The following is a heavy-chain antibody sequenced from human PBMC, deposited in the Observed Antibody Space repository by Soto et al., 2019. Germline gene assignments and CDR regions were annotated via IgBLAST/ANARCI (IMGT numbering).Heavy chain of an antibody. Sequence: GGSLRLSCAASGFTFSSYSMNWVRQAPGKGLEWVSSISSSSSYIYYADSVKGRFTISRDNAKNSLFLQMNSLRAEDTAVYYCARGYSGYDYYAFDIWGQGTMVTVSS. J-gene: IGHJ3*02. CDR3: ARGYSGYDYYAFDI. V-gene: IGHV3-21*01. CDR2: ISSSSSYI. CDR1: GFTFSSYS. D-gene: IGHD5-12*01.